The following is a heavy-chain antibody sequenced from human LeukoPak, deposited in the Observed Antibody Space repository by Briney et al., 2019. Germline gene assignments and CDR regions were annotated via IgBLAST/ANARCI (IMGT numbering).Heavy chain of an antibody. V-gene: IGHV3-23*01. J-gene: IGHJ4*02. D-gene: IGHD3-22*01. CDR2: ISGSGGST. CDR3: AKVEPYYYDSSGYYRY. Sequence: GGSLRLSCAASGFTFSSYAMSWVRQAPGKGLEWVSAISGSGGSTYYADSVKGRFTISRDDSKNTLYLQMNSLRAEDTAVYYCAKVEPYYYDSSGYYRYWGQGTLVTVSS. CDR1: GFTFSSYA.